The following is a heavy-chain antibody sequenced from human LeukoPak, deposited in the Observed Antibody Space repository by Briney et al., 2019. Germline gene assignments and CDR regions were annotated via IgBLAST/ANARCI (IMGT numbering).Heavy chain of an antibody. CDR2: IYHSGST. CDR3: ARGEDSSSSIDY. V-gene: IGHV4-30-2*01. J-gene: IGHJ4*02. D-gene: IGHD6-6*01. CDR1: GGSISSGGYS. Sequence: SQTLSLTCAVSGGSISSGGYSWSWIRQPPGKGLEWIGYIYHSGSTYYNPSLKSRVTISVDTSKNQFSLKLSSVTAADTAVYYCARGEDSSSSIDYWGQGTLVTVSS.